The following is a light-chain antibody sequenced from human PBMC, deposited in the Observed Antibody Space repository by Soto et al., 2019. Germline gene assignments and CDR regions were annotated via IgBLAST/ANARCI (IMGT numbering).Light chain of an antibody. CDR2: AAS. Sequence: AIQMTQSPSSLSASVGDRVIITCRASQGIRSELAWYQQKPGKAPDLLIYAASTLPPGVPSRFSGSGSGTDFTLTISNLQPEDFATYYCLHDYNYPRTFGQGTKVEIK. J-gene: IGKJ1*01. CDR3: LHDYNYPRT. CDR1: QGIRSE. V-gene: IGKV1-6*01.